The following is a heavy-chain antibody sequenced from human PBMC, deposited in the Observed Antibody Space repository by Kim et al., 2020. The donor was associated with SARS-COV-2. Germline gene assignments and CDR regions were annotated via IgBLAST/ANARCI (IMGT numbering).Heavy chain of an antibody. V-gene: IGHV4-39*01. CDR3: ARQGPWLLVEY. CDR1: VDSISTPNYN. D-gene: IGHD3-22*01. J-gene: IGHJ4*02. CDR2: IYFSGIT. Sequence: SETLSLTCTVSVDSISTPNYNWAWFRQPPGKGLEWIGSIYFSGITYYNASLKSRVTVSIDTSKNQFSLRLTSLTAADTAIYYCARQGPWLLVEYWGQGTLVTVSS.